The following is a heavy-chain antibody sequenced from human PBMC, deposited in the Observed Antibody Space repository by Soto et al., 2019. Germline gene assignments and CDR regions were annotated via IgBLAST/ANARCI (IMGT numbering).Heavy chain of an antibody. Sequence: QVQLVQSGAEVMKPGSSVKVSCMPSGCAFSTYPLSWVRQAPGQGLEWMGRIVPVLGVPNYAQTFQSRVTMTADKDTNTAYLELSSLRFEDTAVYYCGRDRYAYGSGRTIDNWGQGTLVTVSS. D-gene: IGHD3-10*01. CDR2: IVPVLGVP. J-gene: IGHJ4*02. V-gene: IGHV1-69*02. CDR1: GCAFSTYP. CDR3: GRDRYAYGSGRTIDN.